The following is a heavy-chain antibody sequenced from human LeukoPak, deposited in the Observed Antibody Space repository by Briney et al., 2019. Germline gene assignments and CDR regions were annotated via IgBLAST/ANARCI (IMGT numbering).Heavy chain of an antibody. V-gene: IGHV3-7*01. J-gene: IGHJ4*02. CDR3: ARDLDNGDVIDY. CDR2: IKQDGSEK. Sequence: PGGSLRLSCAASGFTFSSYWMSSVRQAPGHRLEWVANIKQDGSEKYYVDSVKGRFTISRDNAKNSLYLQMNSLRAEDTAVYYCARDLDNGDVIDYWGQGTLVTVSS. CDR1: GFTFSSYW. D-gene: IGHD4-17*01.